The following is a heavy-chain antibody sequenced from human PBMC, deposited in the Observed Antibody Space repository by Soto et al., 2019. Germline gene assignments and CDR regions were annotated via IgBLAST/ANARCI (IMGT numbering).Heavy chain of an antibody. CDR3: XXGRXXYGMDV. J-gene: IGHJ6*02. CDR1: GFTFSSYA. D-gene: IGHD1-26*01. Sequence: QVQLVESGGGVVQPGRSLRLSCAASGFTFSSYAMHWVRQAPGKGLEWVAVISYDGSNKYYADSVKGRFTISRDNSKNTLYLQMNSLRAEDTAVYYXXXGRXXYGMDVWGQGTTVTVSS. V-gene: IGHV3-30-3*01. CDR2: ISYDGSNK.